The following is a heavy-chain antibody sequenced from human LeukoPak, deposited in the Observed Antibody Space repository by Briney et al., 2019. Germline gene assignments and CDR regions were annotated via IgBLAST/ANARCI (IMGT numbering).Heavy chain of an antibody. V-gene: IGHV3-21*01. CDR2: ISSSSSYI. D-gene: IGHD6-19*01. CDR3: ARGTLRSSGYDY. Sequence: PGGSLRLSCAASGFTFSSYSMNWVRQAPGKGLEWVSSISSSSSYIYYADSVKGRFTISRDNAKNSLYLQMNSLRAEDTAVYYCARGTLRSSGYDYWGQGTLVTVSS. J-gene: IGHJ4*02. CDR1: GFTFSSYS.